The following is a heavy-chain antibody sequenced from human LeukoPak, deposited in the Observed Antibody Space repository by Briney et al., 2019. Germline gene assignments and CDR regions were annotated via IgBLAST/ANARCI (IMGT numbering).Heavy chain of an antibody. CDR3: AREGTSWDNWFDP. CDR1: GGSISNYY. Sequence: SETLSLTCTVSGGSISNYYWGWIRQPPGKGLEWIGYIYYTGGTNYNPSLKSQVTISIDTSKNQVSLRLNSVTAADTAVYYCAREGTSWDNWFDPWGQGTLVTVSS. D-gene: IGHD6-13*01. CDR2: IYYTGGT. V-gene: IGHV4-59*01. J-gene: IGHJ5*02.